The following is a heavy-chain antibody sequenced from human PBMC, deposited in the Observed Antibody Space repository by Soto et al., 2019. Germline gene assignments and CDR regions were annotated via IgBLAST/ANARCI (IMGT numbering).Heavy chain of an antibody. Sequence: QVQLVQSGAEVKKPGSSVTVSCEASGGSFTSFTISWVRQAPGQGFERMGRVVPILGVANYAQRFQDRVTITADSSTNTAYMELSGLTSEDTAVYYCVRDWRNSGNSDDYWGQGTLVIVSS. D-gene: IGHD3-22*01. CDR1: GGSFTSFT. V-gene: IGHV1-69*08. CDR2: VVPILGVA. CDR3: VRDWRNSGNSDDY. J-gene: IGHJ4*02.